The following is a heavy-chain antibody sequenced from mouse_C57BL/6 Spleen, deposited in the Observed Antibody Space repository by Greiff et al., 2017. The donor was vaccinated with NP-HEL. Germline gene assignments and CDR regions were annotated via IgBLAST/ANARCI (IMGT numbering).Heavy chain of an antibody. CDR2: IWPGGGT. CDR3: ARNVGTTVVATGDLAY. Sequence: VQLVESGPGLVAPSQSLSITCTVSGFSLTSYAISWVRQPPGQGLEWLGVIWPGGGTNYNSALKSSMSISKDNSKSQVFLKMNILQTDDTDRYYCARNVGTTVVATGDLAYWGQGTLVTVSA. CDR1: GFSLTSYA. V-gene: IGHV2-9-1*01. D-gene: IGHD1-1*01. J-gene: IGHJ3*01.